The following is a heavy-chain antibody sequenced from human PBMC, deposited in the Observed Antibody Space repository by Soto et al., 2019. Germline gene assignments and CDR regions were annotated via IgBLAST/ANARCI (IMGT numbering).Heavy chain of an antibody. Sequence: SETLSLTCAVYGGSFSGYYWSWIRQPPGKGLEWIGEINHSGSTNYNPSLKSRVTISVDTSKNQFSLKLSSVTAADTAVYYCARDSVTAIPDYYGMDVWGQGTTVTVSS. D-gene: IGHD2-21*02. CDR1: GGSFSGYY. CDR2: INHSGST. CDR3: ARDSVTAIPDYYGMDV. J-gene: IGHJ6*02. V-gene: IGHV4-34*09.